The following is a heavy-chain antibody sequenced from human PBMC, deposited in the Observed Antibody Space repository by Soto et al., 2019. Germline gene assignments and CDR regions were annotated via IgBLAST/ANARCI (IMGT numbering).Heavy chain of an antibody. J-gene: IGHJ4*02. CDR1: GFTFSNYA. V-gene: IGHV3-23*01. CDR3: AKPGSLYQLLFPARGDYIHS. D-gene: IGHD2-2*01. CDR2: ISGSGGTT. Sequence: EVQLLESGGALVQPGGSLRLSCAASGFTFSNYAMTWVRQAPGKGLEWVSAISGSGGTTYYADSVKGRFTVSRDNSESTLYLQINGLRADDTAVYYCAKPGSLYQLLFPARGDYIHSWGQGTLVTVSS.